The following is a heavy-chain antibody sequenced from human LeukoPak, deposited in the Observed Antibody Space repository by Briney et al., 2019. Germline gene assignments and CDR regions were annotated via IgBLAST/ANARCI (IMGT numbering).Heavy chain of an antibody. CDR1: GGSLSGYY. Sequence: SETLSLTCAVYGGSLSGYYWSWIRQPPGKGLEWIGSIYHSGSTYYNPSLKSRVTISVDTSKNQFSLKLSSVTAADTAVYYCARHRGYDFYYFDYWGQGTLVTVSS. J-gene: IGHJ4*02. D-gene: IGHD5-12*01. V-gene: IGHV4-34*01. CDR2: IYHSGST. CDR3: ARHRGYDFYYFDY.